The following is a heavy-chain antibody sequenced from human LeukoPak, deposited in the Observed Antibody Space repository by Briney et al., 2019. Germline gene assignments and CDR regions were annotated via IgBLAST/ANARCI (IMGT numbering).Heavy chain of an antibody. V-gene: IGHV3-7*03. CDR1: GFTFSRHW. Sequence: GGSLRLSCAASGFTFSRHWMTWVRQAPGKGLEWVANIKHDGSEKNYVDSVKGRFTISRDNAKNSLYLQMNSLRAEDTAVYYCAKGPRWLAPFFDYWGQGTLVTVSS. CDR2: IKHDGSEK. D-gene: IGHD6-19*01. CDR3: AKGPRWLAPFFDY. J-gene: IGHJ4*02.